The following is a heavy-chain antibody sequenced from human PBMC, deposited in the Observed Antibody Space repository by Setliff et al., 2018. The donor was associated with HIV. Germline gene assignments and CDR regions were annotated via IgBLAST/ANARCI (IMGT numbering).Heavy chain of an antibody. Sequence: ASETLSLTCTVSGGSISSYYWSWIRQPPGKGLEWIGYIYYSGSTNYNPSLKSRVTISIDTSKNQFSLKLSSVTAADTAVYYCNIYYYYYMDVWGKGTTVTVSS. CDR3: NIYYYYYMDV. CDR2: IYYSGST. CDR1: GGSISSYY. J-gene: IGHJ6*03. V-gene: IGHV4-59*12.